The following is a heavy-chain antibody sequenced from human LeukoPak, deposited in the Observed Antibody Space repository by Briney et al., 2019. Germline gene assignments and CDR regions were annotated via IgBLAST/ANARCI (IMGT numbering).Heavy chain of an antibody. CDR3: ARLYCSGGSCPVDC. J-gene: IGHJ4*02. V-gene: IGHV4-39*01. Sequence: SETLSLTCTVSSGSISRASNYWGWIRQPPGKGLEWIATISYSRTTYYNPSLRSQVTISVTTSTDQFSLNLGSVTAADTAVYFCARLYCSGGSCPVDCWGQGTLVTVSS. CDR1: SGSISRASNY. D-gene: IGHD2-15*01. CDR2: ISYSRTT.